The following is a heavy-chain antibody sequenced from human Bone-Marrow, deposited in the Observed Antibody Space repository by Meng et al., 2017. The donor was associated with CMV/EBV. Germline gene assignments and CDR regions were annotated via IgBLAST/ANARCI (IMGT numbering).Heavy chain of an antibody. Sequence: GGSLRLSCAASGFTFSSYAMHWVRQAPGKGLEWVAVISYDGSNKYYADSVKGRFTISRDNSKNTLYLQMSSLRADDTAVYYCAKAFLQFLEGGDAFHIWGQGTMVTVSS. CDR2: ISYDGSNK. V-gene: IGHV3-30-3*01. D-gene: IGHD3-3*01. CDR1: GFTFSSYA. J-gene: IGHJ3*02. CDR3: AKAFLQFLEGGDAFHI.